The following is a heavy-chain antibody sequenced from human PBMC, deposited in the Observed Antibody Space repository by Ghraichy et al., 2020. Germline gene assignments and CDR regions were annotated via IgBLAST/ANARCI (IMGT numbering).Heavy chain of an antibody. CDR3: TRDLYGDPLIFDY. Sequence: GGSLRLSCAASGFTFSGSAMHWVRQASGKGLEWVGRIRSKANSYATAYAASVKGRFTISRDDSKNTAYLQMNSLKTEDTAVYYCTRDLYGDPLIFDYWGQGTLVTVSS. D-gene: IGHD4-17*01. V-gene: IGHV3-73*01. CDR2: IRSKANSYAT. CDR1: GFTFSGSA. J-gene: IGHJ4*02.